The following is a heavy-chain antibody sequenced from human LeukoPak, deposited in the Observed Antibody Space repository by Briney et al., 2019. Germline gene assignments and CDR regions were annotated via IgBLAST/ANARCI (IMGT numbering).Heavy chain of an antibody. J-gene: IGHJ4*02. V-gene: IGHV3-7*01. CDR3: ASGGQEIDY. Sequence: PGGSLRLSCAASGFTFSSYWMSWVRQAPGKGLEWVANIKQDGSENYYVDSVKGRFTISSDNAKNSLYLQMNSLRAEDTDVYYCASGGQEIDYWGQGTLVTVSS. CDR2: IKQDGSEN. CDR1: GFTFSSYW. D-gene: IGHD3-10*01.